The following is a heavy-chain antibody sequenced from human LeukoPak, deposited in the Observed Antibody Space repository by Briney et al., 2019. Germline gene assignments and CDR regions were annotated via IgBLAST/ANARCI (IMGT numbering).Heavy chain of an antibody. Sequence: GGSLRLSCVVSGFTFSSSAMSWVRQAPGKGLESLSYISPSGTDISYADSVKGRFTISRDNSKNTLYLQMNSLRAEDTAVYYCAKGRLVVTSLVYWGQGTLVTVSS. CDR2: ISPSGTDI. J-gene: IGHJ4*02. CDR1: GFTFSSSA. D-gene: IGHD4-23*01. V-gene: IGHV3-23*01. CDR3: AKGRLVVTSLVY.